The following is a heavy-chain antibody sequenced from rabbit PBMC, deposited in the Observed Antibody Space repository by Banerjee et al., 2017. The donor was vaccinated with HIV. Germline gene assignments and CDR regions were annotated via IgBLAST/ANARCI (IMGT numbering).Heavy chain of an antibody. CDR3: ARAGYSSGWGSITSYYFNL. Sequence: QLKESGGGLVQPGGSLKLSCKASGIDFSLYHMCWVRQAPGKGLEWIGIIYAGKGSTDYASWVNGRFTISSDNTQNTVDLQMNSLTAADTATYFCARAGYSSGWGSITSYYFNLWGPGTLVTV. CDR1: GIDFSLYH. D-gene: IGHD4-1*01. V-gene: IGHV1S7*01. CDR2: IYAGKGST. J-gene: IGHJ4*01.